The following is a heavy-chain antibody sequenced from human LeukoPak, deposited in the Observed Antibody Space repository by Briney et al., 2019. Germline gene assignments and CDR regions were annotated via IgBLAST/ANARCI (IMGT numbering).Heavy chain of an antibody. Sequence: ASVKVSCKASGGTFSSYAISWVRQAPGQGLEWMGWINTNTGNPTYAQGFTGRFVFSLDTSVSTAYLQISSLKAEDTAVYYCAREHYGDSTSYDYWGQGTLVTVSS. CDR2: INTNTGNP. D-gene: IGHD4-17*01. CDR1: GGTFSSYA. CDR3: AREHYGDSTSYDY. J-gene: IGHJ4*02. V-gene: IGHV7-4-1*02.